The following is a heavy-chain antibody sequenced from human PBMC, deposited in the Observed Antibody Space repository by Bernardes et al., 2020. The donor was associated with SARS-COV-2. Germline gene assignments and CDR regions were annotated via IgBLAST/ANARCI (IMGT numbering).Heavy chain of an antibody. CDR2: IIPIFGTP. J-gene: IGHJ4*02. CDR3: ATGPTSTGEFGS. V-gene: IGHV1-69*13. Sequence: SVNVSCKASGGTFSTHGINWVRQARGLGLEWMGRIIPIFGTPIYAPEFQGRVTITADESTNTAYMELSSLLSEDTAMYYCATGPTSTGEFGSWGQGTPVTVSS. CDR1: GGTFSTHG. D-gene: IGHD2-2*01.